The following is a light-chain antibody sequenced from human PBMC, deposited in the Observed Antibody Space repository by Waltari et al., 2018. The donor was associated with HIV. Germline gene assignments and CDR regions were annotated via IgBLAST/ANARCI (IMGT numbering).Light chain of an antibody. Sequence: EIQMTQSPSSLSASVCARVTITCRASQSISSYLHWYQQKPVKAPKLLIYAASSLQSGVPSRFSGSGSGTDFTLIISSLQPEDFATYYCHQSYSTPPFTFGPGTKVDIK. CDR1: QSISSY. J-gene: IGKJ3*01. CDR2: AAS. V-gene: IGKV1-39*01. CDR3: HQSYSTPPFT.